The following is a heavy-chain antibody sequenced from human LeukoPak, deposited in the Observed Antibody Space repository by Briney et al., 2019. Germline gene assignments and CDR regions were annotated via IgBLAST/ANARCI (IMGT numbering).Heavy chain of an antibody. J-gene: IGHJ4*03. CDR2: ISGSGGST. CDR1: GFTFSSYA. CDR3: AKDPFLIAVAGTYQDY. D-gene: IGHD6-19*01. V-gene: IGHV3-23*01. Sequence: PGGSLRLSCAASGFTFSSYAMSWVRQAPGKGLEWGSAISGSGGSTYYADSVKGRFTISRDNSKNTLYLQMNSLRAEDTAVYYCAKDPFLIAVAGTYQDYWGQRTPVTVSS.